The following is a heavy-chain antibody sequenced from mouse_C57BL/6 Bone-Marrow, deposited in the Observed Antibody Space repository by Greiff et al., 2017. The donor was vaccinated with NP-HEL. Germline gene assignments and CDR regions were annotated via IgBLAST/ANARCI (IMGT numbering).Heavy chain of an antibody. CDR3: ARLGYPYAMDY. Sequence: DVKLVESGGDLVKPGGSLKLSCAASGFTFSSYGMSWVRQTPDKRLEWVATISSGGSYTYYPDSVKGRFTISRDNAKNTLYLQMSSLKSEDTAMYYCARLGYPYAMDYWGQGTSVTVSS. CDR1: GFTFSSYG. V-gene: IGHV5-6*02. CDR2: ISSGGSYT. D-gene: IGHD2-2*01. J-gene: IGHJ4*01.